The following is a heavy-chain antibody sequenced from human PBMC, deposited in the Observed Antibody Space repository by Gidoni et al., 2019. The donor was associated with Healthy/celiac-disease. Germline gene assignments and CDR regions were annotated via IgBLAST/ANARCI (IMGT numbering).Heavy chain of an antibody. CDR3: ARTRRIGVDY. CDR1: GGSFSGYY. D-gene: IGHD2-15*01. CDR2: INHSGST. V-gene: IGHV4-34*01. Sequence: QVQLQQWGAGLLTPSETLSLTCAVYGGSFSGYYWSWIRQPPGKGLEWIGEINHSGSTNYNPSLKSRVTISVDTSKNQFSLKLSSVTAADTAVYYCARTRRIGVDYWGQGTLVTVSS. J-gene: IGHJ4*02.